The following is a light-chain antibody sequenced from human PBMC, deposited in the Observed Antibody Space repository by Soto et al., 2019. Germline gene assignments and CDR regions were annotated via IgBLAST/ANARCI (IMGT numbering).Light chain of an antibody. CDR2: EVS. Sequence: QSALTQPASVSGSPGQSITISCTGTSSDVGSYNLVSWYQQHPGKAPKLMIYEVSKRHSGVSNRFSVSKSGNTASLTISGLQAADEADYYCCSYAGSYVVFGGGTKLTVL. V-gene: IGLV2-23*02. CDR1: SSDVGSYNL. J-gene: IGLJ2*01. CDR3: CSYAGSYVV.